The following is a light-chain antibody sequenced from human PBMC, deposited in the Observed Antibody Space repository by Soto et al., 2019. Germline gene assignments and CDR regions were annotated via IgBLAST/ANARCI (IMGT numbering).Light chain of an antibody. CDR1: QSVSSSY. CDR2: GAS. V-gene: IGKV3-20*01. CDR3: QQDDSAPSFT. J-gene: IGKJ3*01. Sequence: EIVLTQYPGTLSLSPGERATLSCRASQSVSSSYLACYQQKPGQAPRLLIYGASGRDTGIPDRFSGSGYGNDFTLTIIRLEPEDFSVYYCQQDDSAPSFTFGPGTKGDIK.